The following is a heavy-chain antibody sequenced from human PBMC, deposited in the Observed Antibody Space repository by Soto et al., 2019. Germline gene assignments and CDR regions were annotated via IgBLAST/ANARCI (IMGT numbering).Heavy chain of an antibody. CDR2: INAGNGNT. J-gene: IGHJ4*02. Sequence: QVQLVQSGAEEKKPGASVKVSCKASGYTFTSYAMYWVRQAPGQRLEWMGWINAGNGNTKHSQKLQGSVTITRDTSASTTYMELSSLRSEDTAVYYCARDVAAADYWGQGTLVTVSS. CDR3: ARDVAAADY. CDR1: GYTFTSYA. D-gene: IGHD6-13*01. V-gene: IGHV1-3*05.